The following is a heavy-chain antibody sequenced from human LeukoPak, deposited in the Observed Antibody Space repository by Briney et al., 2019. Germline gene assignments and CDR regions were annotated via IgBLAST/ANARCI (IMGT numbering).Heavy chain of an antibody. CDR3: ARDYPTSGIVTIFDY. J-gene: IGHJ4*02. D-gene: IGHD1-1*01. CDR1: GFTFNNYA. V-gene: IGHV3-23*01. Sequence: GGSLRLSCVSSGFTFNNYAMTWVRQAPGKGLEWVSSITASGGSTYCADSVKGRFTISRDNSKNTLYLQMSSLRAEDTAVYYCARDYPTSGIVTIFDYWGQGTLVTVSS. CDR2: ITASGGST.